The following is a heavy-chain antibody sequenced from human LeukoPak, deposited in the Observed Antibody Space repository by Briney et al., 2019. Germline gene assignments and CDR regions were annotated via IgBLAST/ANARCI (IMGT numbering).Heavy chain of an antibody. J-gene: IGHJ5*02. V-gene: IGHV1-46*01. CDR3: ARDMLAVPSNWFDP. CDR2: INPSGGGT. Sequence: AASVKVSCKASGYTFTDYYIHWVRQAPGQGLEWMGVINPSGGGTSYAQKFQGRVTMTRDTSTSTVYMDLRSLRSEDTAVYFCARDMLAVPSNWFDPWGQGTLVTVSS. D-gene: IGHD2-8*01. CDR1: GYTFTDYY.